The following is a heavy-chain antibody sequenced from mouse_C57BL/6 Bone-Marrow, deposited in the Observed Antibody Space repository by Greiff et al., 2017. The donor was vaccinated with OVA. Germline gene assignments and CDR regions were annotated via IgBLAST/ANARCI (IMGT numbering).Heavy chain of an antibody. CDR2: INPNNGGT. J-gene: IGHJ3*01. CDR1: GYTFTDYY. D-gene: IGHD2-4*01. CDR3: AGLRFAY. Sequence: EVQLHQSGPELVKPGASVKLSCKASGYTFTDYYMHWVKQSPGQSLEWIGYINPNNGGTSYNQKFKGKATLTVNKSSSTAYMELRSLTSEDSAVYYCAGLRFAYWGQGTLVTVSA. V-gene: IGHV1-22*01.